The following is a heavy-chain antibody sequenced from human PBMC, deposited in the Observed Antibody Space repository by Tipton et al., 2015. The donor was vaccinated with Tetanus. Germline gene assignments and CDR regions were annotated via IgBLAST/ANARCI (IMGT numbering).Heavy chain of an antibody. CDR3: TRTISNDYVAA. CDR1: GFTVSSNF. Sequence: SLRLPCAASGFTVSSNFMSWVRQAPGEGLEWVSIIYSGGTTYYADSVKGRFTISRDNSRNTLYLQMSSLRVEDTAVYYCTRTISNDYVAAWGQGTLVTVSS. CDR2: IYSGGTT. J-gene: IGHJ4*02. D-gene: IGHD4-17*01. V-gene: IGHV3-53*01.